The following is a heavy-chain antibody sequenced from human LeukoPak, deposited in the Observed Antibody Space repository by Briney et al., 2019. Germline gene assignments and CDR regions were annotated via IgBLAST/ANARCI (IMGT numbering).Heavy chain of an antibody. D-gene: IGHD2-15*01. V-gene: IGHV4-59*11. CDR2: IYDSGSI. CDR3: AKDGGVVAATRDVTY. CDR1: GGSISSHY. Sequence: PSETLSLTCTVSGGSISSHYWSWIRQPPGKGLEWIGYIYDSGSINYNPSLKSRVTISVDTSKNQFSLKLSSVTAADTAVYYCAKDGGVVAATRDVTYWGQGARVSVSS. J-gene: IGHJ4*02.